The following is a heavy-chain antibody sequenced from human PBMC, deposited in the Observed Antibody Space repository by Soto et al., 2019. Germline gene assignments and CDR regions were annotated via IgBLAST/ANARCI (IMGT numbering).Heavy chain of an antibody. CDR1: GYTFTGYY. J-gene: IGHJ3*02. D-gene: IGHD6-19*01. V-gene: IGHV1-2*02. CDR3: ARVRAVAGKRPAAFDI. Sequence: VASVKVSCKASGYTFTGYYMHWVRQAPGQGLEWMGWINPNSGGTNYAQKFQGRVTMTRDTSISTAYMELSRLRSDDTAVYYCARVRAVAGKRPAAFDIWGQGTMVTVSS. CDR2: INPNSGGT.